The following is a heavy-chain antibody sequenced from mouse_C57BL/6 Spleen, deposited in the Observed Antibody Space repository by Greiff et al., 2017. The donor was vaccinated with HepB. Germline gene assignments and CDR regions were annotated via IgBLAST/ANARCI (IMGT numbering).Heavy chain of an antibody. Sequence: EVKVVESGEGLVKPGGSLKLSCAASGFTFSSYAMSWVRQTPEKRLEWVAYISSGGDYIYYADTVKGRFTISRDNARNTLYLQMSSLKSEDTAMYYCTRYYYGSSSFAYWGQGTLVTVSA. D-gene: IGHD1-1*01. CDR3: TRYYYGSSSFAY. J-gene: IGHJ3*01. V-gene: IGHV5-9-1*02. CDR1: GFTFSSYA. CDR2: ISSGGDYI.